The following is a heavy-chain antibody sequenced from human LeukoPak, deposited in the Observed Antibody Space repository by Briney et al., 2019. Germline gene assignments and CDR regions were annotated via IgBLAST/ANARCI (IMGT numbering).Heavy chain of an antibody. CDR1: GGSFSGYY. V-gene: IGHV4-34*01. CDR2: INHSGST. Sequence: PSETLSLTCAVYGGSFSGYYWSWIRQPPGKGLEWIGEINHSGSTHYNPSLKSRVTISVDTSKNRFSLKVSSVTAADTAVYYCARGITEWLVKGSFDYWGQGTLVTVSS. J-gene: IGHJ4*02. D-gene: IGHD6-19*01. CDR3: ARGITEWLVKGSFDY.